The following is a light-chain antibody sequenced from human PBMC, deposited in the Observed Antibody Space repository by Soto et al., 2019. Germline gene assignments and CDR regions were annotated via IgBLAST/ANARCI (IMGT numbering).Light chain of an antibody. CDR3: QQSYSTPRT. V-gene: IGKV1-39*01. CDR1: QSISSN. Sequence: DIQLTQSPSSLSASVGDRVTITCRASQSISSNLNWYQQKPGKAPKLLIYAASNLQSGVPSRFNGSGSGTDFTVTISSLQPEDFATYYCQQSYSTPRTFGQGTKVDIK. J-gene: IGKJ1*01. CDR2: AAS.